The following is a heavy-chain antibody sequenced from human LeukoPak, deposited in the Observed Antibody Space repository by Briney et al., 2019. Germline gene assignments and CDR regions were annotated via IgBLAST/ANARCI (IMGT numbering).Heavy chain of an antibody. CDR1: GYTFTGYY. CDR3: ATYPYGSGSYYRRPNFDY. D-gene: IGHD3-10*01. V-gene: IGHV1-24*01. Sequence: ASVKVSCKASGYTFTGYYIHWVRQAPGKGLEWMGGFDPEDGETIYAQKFQGRVTMTEDTSTDTAYMELSSLRSEDTAVYYCATYPYGSGSYYRRPNFDYWGQGTLVTVSS. CDR2: FDPEDGET. J-gene: IGHJ4*02.